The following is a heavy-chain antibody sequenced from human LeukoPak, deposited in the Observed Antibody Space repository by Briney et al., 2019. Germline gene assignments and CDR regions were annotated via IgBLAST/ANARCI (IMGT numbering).Heavy chain of an antibody. J-gene: IGHJ4*02. D-gene: IGHD1-26*01. CDR3: AKDSLAAIDY. CDR1: GFIFSTYG. Sequence: GGSLRLSCAASGFIFSTYGMYWVRQAPGKGLEWVAFIRHDGSIKNYADSVKGRSTISRDNSKNTLYLQMNSLRAEDTAVYYCAKDSLAAIDYWGQGTLVTVSS. CDR2: IRHDGSIK. V-gene: IGHV3-30*02.